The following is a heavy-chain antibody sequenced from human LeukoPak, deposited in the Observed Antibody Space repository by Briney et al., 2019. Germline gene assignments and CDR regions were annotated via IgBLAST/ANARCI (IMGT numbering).Heavy chain of an antibody. Sequence: GASVKVSCKASGYTFTSYYMHWVRQAPGQGLEWMGIINPSGGSTSYAQKFQGRVTMTRDTSTSTVYMELSSLRSEDTAVYYCARDRRPSIVGAWSPPDYWGQGTLVTASS. CDR3: ARDRRPSIVGAWSPPDY. J-gene: IGHJ4*02. CDR2: INPSGGST. D-gene: IGHD1-26*01. V-gene: IGHV1-46*01. CDR1: GYTFTSYY.